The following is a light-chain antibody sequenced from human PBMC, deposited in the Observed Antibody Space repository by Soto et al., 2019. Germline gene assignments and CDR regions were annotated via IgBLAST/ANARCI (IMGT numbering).Light chain of an antibody. CDR1: SSNIGSNY. CDR3: AVRYDGDSGYV. Sequence: QSVLTQPPSASGTPGQRVTISCSGSSSNIGSNYVYWYQQLPGTAPKLLIYRNNQRPSGVPDRFSGSKSGTSASLAIGVLRSMEGVFNYVAVRYDGDSGYVFGIGTKITIL. CDR2: RNN. J-gene: IGLJ1*01. V-gene: IGLV1-47*01.